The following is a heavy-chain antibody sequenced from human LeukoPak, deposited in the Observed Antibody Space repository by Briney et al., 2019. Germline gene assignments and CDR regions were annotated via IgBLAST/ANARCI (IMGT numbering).Heavy chain of an antibody. CDR1: GYTFTSYD. CDR2: MNPNSGNT. D-gene: IGHD2-2*01. V-gene: IGHV1-8*01. CDR3: ARGGWDIVVVPAAMNWFDP. Sequence: GASVKVSCKASGYTFTSYDINWVRQATGQGLEWMGWMNPNSGNTGYAQKFQGRVTMTRNTSISTAYMELSSLRSEDTAVYYCARGGWDIVVVPAAMNWFDPWGQETLVTVSS. J-gene: IGHJ5*02.